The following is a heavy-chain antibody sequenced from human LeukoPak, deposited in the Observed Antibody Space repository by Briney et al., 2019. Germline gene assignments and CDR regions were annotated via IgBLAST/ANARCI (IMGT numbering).Heavy chain of an antibody. V-gene: IGHV3-21*01. CDR2: ISSSSSYI. CDR1: GFTFSSYS. J-gene: IGHJ3*02. D-gene: IGHD2-15*01. CDR3: ARDDGYCSGGSCYSDAFDI. Sequence: GGSLRLSCAASGFTFSSYSMNWGRQAPGKGLEWVSSISSSSSYIYYADSVKGRFTISRDNAKNSLYLQMNSLRAEDTAVYYCARDDGYCSGGSCYSDAFDIWGQGTMVTVSS.